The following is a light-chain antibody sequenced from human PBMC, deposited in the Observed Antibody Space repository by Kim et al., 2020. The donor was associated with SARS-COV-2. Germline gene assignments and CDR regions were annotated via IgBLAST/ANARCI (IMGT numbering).Light chain of an antibody. Sequence: DIQLTQSPSSLSASVGDRVTITCRASQSISSHLHWYQQNPGKAPKVLIYGASTLQSGVPSRFSGSGSETEFTLTISSLQPEDFATHFCQHTYTTPRAFGQGAKVDLK. CDR3: QHTYTTPRA. J-gene: IGKJ1*01. CDR1: QSISSH. V-gene: IGKV1-39*01. CDR2: GAS.